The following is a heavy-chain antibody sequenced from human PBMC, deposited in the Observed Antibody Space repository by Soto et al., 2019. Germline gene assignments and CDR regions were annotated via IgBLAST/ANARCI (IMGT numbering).Heavy chain of an antibody. V-gene: IGHV3-48*02. J-gene: IGHJ4*02. Sequence: GGSLRLSCAAPGFTFSSYGMNWVRQAPGKGLAWVSYISSGRPTIQYADSVKGRFTISRDNAKNTLYLQMNSLRDEDTAVYYCARGGAARPDYWGQGTLVTVSS. CDR1: GFTFSSYG. CDR2: ISSGRPTI. D-gene: IGHD6-6*01. CDR3: ARGGAARPDY.